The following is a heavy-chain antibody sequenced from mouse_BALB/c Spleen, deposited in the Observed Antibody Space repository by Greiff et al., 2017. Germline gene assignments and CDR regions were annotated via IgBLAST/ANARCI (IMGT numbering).Heavy chain of an antibody. V-gene: IGHV2-6-5*01. CDR1: GFSLTDYG. CDR2: IWGGGST. Sequence: QVQLKESGPGLVAPSQSLSITCTVSGFSLTDYGVSWIRQPPGKGLEWLGMIWGGGSTDNNSALKSRLSISKDNSKSQVFLTMNSLQTDDTAMYYCARNGGNYFDYWGQGTTLTVSS. J-gene: IGHJ2*01. CDR3: ARNGGNYFDY.